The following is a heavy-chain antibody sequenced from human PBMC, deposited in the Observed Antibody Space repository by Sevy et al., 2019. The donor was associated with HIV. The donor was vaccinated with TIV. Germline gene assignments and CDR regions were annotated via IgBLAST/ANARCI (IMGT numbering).Heavy chain of an antibody. CDR1: GFSLKNVW. Sequence: GGSLRLSCSGSGFSLKNVWMTWVRQTPGKGLEWVDHVKRKSVVGSIDDGSPVNGRFTISGDDSKDMVYLQMSSLKTEDTGVYYCATVLGAGAAGAFEIWGPGTMVTVSS. D-gene: IGHD1-26*01. J-gene: IGHJ3*02. V-gene: IGHV3-15*01. CDR2: VKRKSVVGSI. CDR3: ATVLGAGAAGAFEI.